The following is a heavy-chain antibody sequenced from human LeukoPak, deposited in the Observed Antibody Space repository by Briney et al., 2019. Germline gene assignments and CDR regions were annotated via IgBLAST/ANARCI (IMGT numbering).Heavy chain of an antibody. Sequence: GGSLRLSCVASGFTFSYNWMGWVRQAPGKGLEWVANIKEDGSEKYYVDSVKGRFTISRDNAKNSLFLQMNSLRAEDTAVYYCSRPTYGGNSGVLDFWGQGTLVTVSS. V-gene: IGHV3-7*01. CDR1: GFTFSYNW. CDR3: SRPTYGGNSGVLDF. CDR2: IKEDGSEK. J-gene: IGHJ4*02. D-gene: IGHD4-23*01.